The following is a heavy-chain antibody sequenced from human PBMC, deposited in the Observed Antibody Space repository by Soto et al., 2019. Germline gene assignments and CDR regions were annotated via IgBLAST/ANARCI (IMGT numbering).Heavy chain of an antibody. J-gene: IGHJ4*02. D-gene: IGHD2-15*01. V-gene: IGHV3-21*01. CDR3: ARGLHCSGGSCVFDY. CDR1: GFTFSSYS. Sequence: EVQLVESGGGLVKPGGSLRLSCAASGFTFSSYSMNWVRQAPGKGLEWVSSISSSSSYIYYADSVKGRFTISRDNAKNSLYLQMNSLRAEDTAVYYGARGLHCSGGSCVFDYWGPGTLVTVSS. CDR2: ISSSSSYI.